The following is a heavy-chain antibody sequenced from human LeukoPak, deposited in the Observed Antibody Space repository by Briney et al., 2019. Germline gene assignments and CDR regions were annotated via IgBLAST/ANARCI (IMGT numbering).Heavy chain of an antibody. D-gene: IGHD6-13*01. CDR3: ASLGIAAAGTSYYFDY. Sequence: SETLSLTCAVYGGSFSGYYWSWIRQPPGKGLEWIGYIYYSGSTNYNPSLKSRVTISVDTSKNQFSLELSSVTAADTAVYYCASLGIAAAGTSYYFDYWGQGTLVTVSS. CDR2: IYYSGST. CDR1: GGSFSGYY. V-gene: IGHV4-59*01. J-gene: IGHJ4*02.